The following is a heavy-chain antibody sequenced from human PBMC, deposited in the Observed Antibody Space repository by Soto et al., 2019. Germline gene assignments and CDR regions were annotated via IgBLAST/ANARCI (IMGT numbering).Heavy chain of an antibody. CDR3: ARRYCASDNCPLFYYFVDL. J-gene: IGHJ6*02. CDR1: RGSVSSATYY. D-gene: IGHD2-21*02. CDR2: IYYSGST. V-gene: IGHV4-61*01. Sequence: PSETLSLTCTVSRGSVSSATYYWNWIRQPPGKPLEWIGYIYYSGSTNYNPSLKSRVTISLDTSNDQFSLELSSVTAADTAVYYCARRYCASDNCPLFYYFVDLWGLGTTVTVSS.